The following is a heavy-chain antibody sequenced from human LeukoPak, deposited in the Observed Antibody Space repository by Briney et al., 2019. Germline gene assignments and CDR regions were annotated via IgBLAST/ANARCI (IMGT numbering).Heavy chain of an antibody. J-gene: IGHJ5*02. CDR1: EFTFSKYW. CDR3: ARPSRCASGNNFCYSWYDP. Sequence: GGSLRLSCVAFEFTFSKYWMSWVRQAPGKGLEWVANIDKDGGEKSYADSVKGRFIISRDNAKNSLYLQLNSLTVEDTGLYFCARPSRCASGNNFCYSWYDPWGQGTLVIVSS. D-gene: IGHD2-2*02. V-gene: IGHV3-7*03. CDR2: IDKDGGEK.